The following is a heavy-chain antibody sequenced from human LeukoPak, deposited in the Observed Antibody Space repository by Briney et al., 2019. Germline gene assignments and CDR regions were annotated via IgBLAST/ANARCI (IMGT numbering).Heavy chain of an antibody. D-gene: IGHD3-10*01. Sequence: GGSLRLSCTASGFTLSSYAMSWVRQAPGKGLEWVSTITSDSSTYYADSVKGRFTISRDNSKNTLFLQMYSLRADDTAVYYCAKGSEFRQAEFDPWGQGALVTVSS. CDR1: GFTLSSYA. CDR3: AKGSEFRQAEFDP. CDR2: ITSDSST. V-gene: IGHV3-23*01. J-gene: IGHJ5*02.